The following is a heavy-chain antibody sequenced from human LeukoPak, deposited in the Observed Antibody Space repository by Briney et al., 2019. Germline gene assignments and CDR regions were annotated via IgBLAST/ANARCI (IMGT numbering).Heavy chain of an antibody. CDR1: GFTVSSNY. CDR2: INHSGST. V-gene: IGHV4-34*01. CDR3: ARQGGRITMVRGVIPPRRNWFDP. J-gene: IGHJ5*02. D-gene: IGHD3-10*01. Sequence: GSLRLSCAASGFTVSSNYMSWVRQPPGKGLEWIGEINHSGSTNYNPSLKSRVTISVDTSKNQFSLKLSSVTAADTAVYYCARQGGRITMVRGVIPPRRNWFDPWGQGTLVTVSS.